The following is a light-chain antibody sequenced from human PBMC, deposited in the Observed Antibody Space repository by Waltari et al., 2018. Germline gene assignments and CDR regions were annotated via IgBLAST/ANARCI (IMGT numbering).Light chain of an antibody. J-gene: IGLJ2*01. Sequence: QSALSQPASVSGSPGQSITLSCTGTSSDLGGYNHVSWYQQHPGNAPKLMIYDVRNRHSGVSNRFAGSKSGNTASLTISGLQAEDEADYYCSSYTSSSTLVFGGGTKLTVL. CDR2: DVR. CDR1: SSDLGGYNH. V-gene: IGLV2-14*03. CDR3: SSYTSSSTLV.